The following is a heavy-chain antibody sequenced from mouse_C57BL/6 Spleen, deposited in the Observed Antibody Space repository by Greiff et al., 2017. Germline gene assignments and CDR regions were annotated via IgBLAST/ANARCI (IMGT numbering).Heavy chain of an antibody. Sequence: QVQLQQPGAELVRPGSSVKLSCKASGYTFTSYWMDWVKQRPGQGLEWIGNIYPSDSETHYNQKFKDKATLTVDKSSSTAYMQLSSLTSEDSAVYYCARYGSDYEYYFDDWGQGTTLTVAS. CDR1: GYTFTSYW. V-gene: IGHV1-61*01. CDR2: IYPSDSET. J-gene: IGHJ2*01. D-gene: IGHD1-1*01. CDR3: ARYGSDYEYYFDD.